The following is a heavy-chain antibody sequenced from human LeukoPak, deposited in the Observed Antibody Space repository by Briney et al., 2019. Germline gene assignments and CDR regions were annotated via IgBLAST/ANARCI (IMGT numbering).Heavy chain of an antibody. CDR3: ARPIGGSYFYFDL. CDR2: VYPDDSDT. D-gene: IGHD1-26*01. J-gene: IGHJ2*01. CDR1: GSSFTTYW. Sequence: GESLKISCKGSGSSFTTYWIGWVRQMPGKGLEWMGIVYPDDSDTRYSPSFQGQVTISADKSISTAYLQWSSLKATDTAMYYCARPIGGSYFYFDLWGRGTLVTVSS. V-gene: IGHV5-51*01.